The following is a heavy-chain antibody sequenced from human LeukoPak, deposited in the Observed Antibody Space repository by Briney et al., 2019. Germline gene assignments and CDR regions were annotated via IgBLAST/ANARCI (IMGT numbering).Heavy chain of an antibody. Sequence: ASVKVSCKASGYTFTNYYMHWVRQAPGQGLEWMGVINSSGGGTTYAQKFQGRVTMTRDTSTSTAYMELSSLRSEDTAVYYCAPEFTGGYSSGWPRGVDYWGQGTLVTVSS. CDR3: APEFTGGYSSGWPRGVDY. V-gene: IGHV1-46*01. D-gene: IGHD6-19*01. J-gene: IGHJ4*02. CDR2: INSSGGGT. CDR1: GYTFTNYY.